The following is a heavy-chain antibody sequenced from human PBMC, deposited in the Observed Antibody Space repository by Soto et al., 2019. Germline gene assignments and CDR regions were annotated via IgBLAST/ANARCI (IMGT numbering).Heavy chain of an antibody. Sequence: EVQVLESGGALVQPGGSLRLSCAASGFTFSNYPMSWVRQAPGKGLEWVSSIIGSGGTTYYADSVKGRLTLSRDNSKNTLYLQMNSLRVEDTAVYYCAKNNMGYYLDYWGQGTLVTVSS. CDR3: AKNNMGYYLDY. D-gene: IGHD3-10*01. J-gene: IGHJ4*02. V-gene: IGHV3-23*01. CDR2: IIGSGGTT. CDR1: GFTFSNYP.